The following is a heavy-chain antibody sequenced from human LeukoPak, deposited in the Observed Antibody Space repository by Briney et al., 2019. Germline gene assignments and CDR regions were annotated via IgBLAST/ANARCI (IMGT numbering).Heavy chain of an antibody. CDR3: ARGSPVGSAEVDAFEI. J-gene: IGHJ3*02. Sequence: ASVKVSCKASAYTFTGYFIHWVRQAPGQGLEWMGWINPKKSGTDYAQKFQGRVTMTGDTSITTAYIELTRLTSDDTAVYYCARGSPVGSAEVDAFEIWGQGTTVTVSS. D-gene: IGHD1-26*01. V-gene: IGHV1-2*02. CDR1: AYTFTGYF. CDR2: INPKKSGT.